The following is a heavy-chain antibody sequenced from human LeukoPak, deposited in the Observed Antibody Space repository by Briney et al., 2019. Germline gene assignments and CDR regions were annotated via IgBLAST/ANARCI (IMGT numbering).Heavy chain of an antibody. CDR1: GGSISSSSYY. CDR3: ASRLVGATVDY. Sequence: SETLSLTCTVSGGSISSSSYYWGWIRQPPGKGREWIGSIYYSGSTYYNPSLKSRVTISVDTPKNQFSLKLSSVNAADTAVYYCASRLVGATVDYWGQGTLVTVSS. D-gene: IGHD1-26*01. CDR2: IYYSGST. J-gene: IGHJ4*02. V-gene: IGHV4-39*01.